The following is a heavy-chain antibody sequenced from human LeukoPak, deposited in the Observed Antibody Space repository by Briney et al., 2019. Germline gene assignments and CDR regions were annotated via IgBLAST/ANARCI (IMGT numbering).Heavy chain of an antibody. D-gene: IGHD3-22*01. Sequence: SETLSLTCAVYGESFSAYYWSWIRQAPGKTLEWIGEIHHSGTTNYNPSLKSRVNILIDPSKKQFSLKLSSVTAADTAVYYCAGPPTQGSSGYYGYWGQGTLVTVSS. CDR3: AGPPTQGSSGYYGY. J-gene: IGHJ4*02. CDR2: IHHSGTT. CDR1: GESFSAYY. V-gene: IGHV4-34*01.